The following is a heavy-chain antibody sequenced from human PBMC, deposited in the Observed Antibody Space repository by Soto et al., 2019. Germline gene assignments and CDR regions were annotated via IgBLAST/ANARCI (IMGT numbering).Heavy chain of an antibody. CDR3: ARDAAVPGESDRFDY. J-gene: IGHJ4*02. CDR2: IFSSGST. CDR1: GGSITDYS. V-gene: IGHV4-4*07. Sequence: SETLSLTCTVSGGSITDYSWVWIRQPAGKGLEWIGRIFSSGSTNYNPSLKGRITMSLDTSKNQFSLKLNSATATDTAVYFCARDAAVPGESDRFDYWGQGTLVTVSS. D-gene: IGHD6-19*01.